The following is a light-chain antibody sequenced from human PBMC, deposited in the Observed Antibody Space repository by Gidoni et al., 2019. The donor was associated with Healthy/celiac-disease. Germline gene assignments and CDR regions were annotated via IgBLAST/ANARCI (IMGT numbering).Light chain of an antibody. Sequence: EIVLTQPPGTLSLAPGGRSTLSCRASQSVSSSYLAWYQQKPGQAPRLLIYGASSRATGIPDRFSGSGSGTDFTLTISRLEPEDFAMYYCQQYGSSPKTFGGGTKVEIK. CDR2: GAS. V-gene: IGKV3-20*01. CDR1: QSVSSSY. J-gene: IGKJ4*01. CDR3: QQYGSSPKT.